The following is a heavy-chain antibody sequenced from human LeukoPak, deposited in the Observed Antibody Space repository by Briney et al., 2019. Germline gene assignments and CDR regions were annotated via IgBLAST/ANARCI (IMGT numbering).Heavy chain of an antibody. CDR1: GGSISSSSYY. D-gene: IGHD2-15*01. CDR2: IYYSGST. Sequence: PSETLSLTCTVSGGSISSSSYYWGWLRQPPGKGLEWIGSIYYSGSTYYNPSLKSRVTISVDTSKNQFSLKLSSVTAADTAVYYCARVLGRVYDYWGQGTLVTVSS. CDR3: ARVLGRVYDY. J-gene: IGHJ4*02. V-gene: IGHV4-39*07.